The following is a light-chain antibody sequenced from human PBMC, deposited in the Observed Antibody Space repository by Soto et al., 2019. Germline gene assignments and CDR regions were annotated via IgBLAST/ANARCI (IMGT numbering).Light chain of an antibody. CDR1: QDGNNW. J-gene: IGKJ1*01. CDR2: AAS. CDR3: QQYDSRLS. Sequence: DRQMTQSPSTLSASVGDRVTITCRASQDGNNWLAWYQQKPGKAPKLLIYAASSLVTGVPSRFSGSGSGTEFTLTISSLQTDDLATYYCQQYDSRLSFGQGTKVEVQ. V-gene: IGKV1-5*03.